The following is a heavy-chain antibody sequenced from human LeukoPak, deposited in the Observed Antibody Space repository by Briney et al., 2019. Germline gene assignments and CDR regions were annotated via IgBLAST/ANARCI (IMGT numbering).Heavy chain of an antibody. V-gene: IGHV3-23*01. CDR3: AKDRIYAEGLWDFDY. CDR1: GFTFSSYA. Sequence: GGSLRLSCAASGFTFSSYAMSWVRQAPGKGLEWVSAISSSGGSTYYADSVKGRFTISRDNSKNKLYLQMNSVRADDRGVYYCAKDRIYAEGLWDFDYWGEGGLVTVCS. D-gene: IGHD3-10*01. CDR2: ISSSGGST. J-gene: IGHJ4*02.